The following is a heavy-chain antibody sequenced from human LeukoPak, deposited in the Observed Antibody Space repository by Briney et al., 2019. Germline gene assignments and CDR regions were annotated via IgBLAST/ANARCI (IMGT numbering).Heavy chain of an antibody. CDR1: GGSISGGGYS. V-gene: IGHV4-30-2*01. Sequence: SQTLSLTCAVSGGSISGGGYSWSWTRQPPGKGLEWIGYIYHSGSTYYNPSLKSRVTISVDRSKNQFSLKLSSVTAADTAVYYCARGFGGVIVIPYYFDYWGHGTLVTVSS. J-gene: IGHJ4*01. CDR2: IYHSGST. D-gene: IGHD3-16*02. CDR3: ARGFGGVIVIPYYFDY.